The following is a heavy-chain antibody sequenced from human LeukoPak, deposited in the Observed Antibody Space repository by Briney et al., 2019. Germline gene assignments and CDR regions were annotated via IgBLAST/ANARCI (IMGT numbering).Heavy chain of an antibody. CDR3: ARNYDILTGRYFDI. CDR2: IIPILGIA. CDR1: GYTFITYD. J-gene: IGHJ3*02. Sequence: ASVKVSCKASGYTFITYDITWVRQAPVQGLEWMGRIIPILGIANYAQKFQGRVTITADKSTSTAYMELSSLRSEDTAVYYCARNYDILTGRYFDIWGQGTMVTVSS. V-gene: IGHV1-69*04. D-gene: IGHD3-9*01.